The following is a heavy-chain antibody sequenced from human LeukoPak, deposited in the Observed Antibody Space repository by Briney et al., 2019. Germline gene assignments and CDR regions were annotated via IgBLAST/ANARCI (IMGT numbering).Heavy chain of an antibody. CDR3: ARHWHSSSSGGYYFDY. D-gene: IGHD6-6*01. Sequence: PSETLSLTCTVSGGSIFSYYWSWTRQPPGKGLEWVGYIHYSGTTNYNPSLKSRVTISVDTSKNQFSLKLSSVTAADTAVYYCARHWHSSSSGGYYFDYWGQGTLVTVSS. CDR2: IHYSGTT. V-gene: IGHV4-59*08. J-gene: IGHJ4*02. CDR1: GGSIFSYY.